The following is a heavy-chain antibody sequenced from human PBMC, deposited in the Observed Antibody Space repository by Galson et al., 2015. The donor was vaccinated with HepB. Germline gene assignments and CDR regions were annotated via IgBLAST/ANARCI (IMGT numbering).Heavy chain of an antibody. CDR1: GGTFSSYG. CDR2: IIPMYETV. J-gene: IGHJ4*02. CDR3: ATGFYYESNGFGQLLED. D-gene: IGHD3-22*01. Sequence: QSGAEVKKPGESLKISCKASGGTFSSYGVGWVRQAPGQGLEWIGAIIPMYETVINTQKFKGRVTITADKSTGTAYMEMSGLRSEDTAVYFCATGFYYESNGFGQLLEDWGQGTLVTVSS. V-gene: IGHV1-69*06.